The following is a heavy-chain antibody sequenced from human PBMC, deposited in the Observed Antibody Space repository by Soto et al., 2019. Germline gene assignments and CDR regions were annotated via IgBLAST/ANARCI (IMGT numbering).Heavy chain of an antibody. D-gene: IGHD3-10*01. CDR2: ITPSGGGT. J-gene: IGHJ4*02. Sequence: QVQLVQSGAEVKKPGASVKVSCKASGYTFTNYYVHWVRQAPGQGLEWRGMITPSGGGTSYAQKFQGRVTMTTDTSTSTVYMELRSLRSEDTAVYYCARDSVTLVRGVIRFDSWGQGTLVTVSS. V-gene: IGHV1-46*01. CDR3: ARDSVTLVRGVIRFDS. CDR1: GYTFTNYY.